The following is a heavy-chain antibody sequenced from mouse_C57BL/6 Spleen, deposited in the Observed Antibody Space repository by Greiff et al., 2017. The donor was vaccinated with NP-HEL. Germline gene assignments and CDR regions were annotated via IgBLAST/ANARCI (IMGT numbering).Heavy chain of an antibody. CDR2: IYPGDGDT. J-gene: IGHJ4*01. CDR1: GYAFSSSW. D-gene: IGHD4-1*01. CDR3: ARRSDWDDAMDY. V-gene: IGHV1-82*01. Sequence: QVQLKESGPELVKPGASVKISCKASGYAFSSSWMNWVKQRPGKGLEWIGRIYPGDGDTNYNGKFKGKATLTADKSSSTAYMQLSSVTSEDSAVYFCARRSDWDDAMDYWGQGTSVTVAS.